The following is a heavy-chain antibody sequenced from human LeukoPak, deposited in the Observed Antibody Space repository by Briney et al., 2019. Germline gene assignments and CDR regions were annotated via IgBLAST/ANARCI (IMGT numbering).Heavy chain of an antibody. CDR3: ARTNSSTLLNYYYYYMDV. V-gene: IGHV1-8*01. D-gene: IGHD5-18*01. Sequence: ASVKVSCKASGYTFTSYDIHWVRQATGQGLEWMGWMNPNSGNTGYAQKFQGRVTMTRNTSISTAYMELSSLRSEDTAVYYCARTNSSTLLNYYYYYMDVWGKGTTVTVSS. CDR1: GYTFTSYD. J-gene: IGHJ6*03. CDR2: MNPNSGNT.